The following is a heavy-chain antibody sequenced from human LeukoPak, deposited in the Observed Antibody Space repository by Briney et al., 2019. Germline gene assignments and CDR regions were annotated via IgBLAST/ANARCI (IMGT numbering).Heavy chain of an antibody. J-gene: IGHJ4*02. D-gene: IGHD3-9*01. CDR3: ARVVDILTGHDTALDY. Sequence: VASVKVSCKASGYTFTGYYMHWVRQAPGQGLEWMGWINPNSGGTNYAQKLQGRVTMTTVTSISTAYMELSRLRSDDTAVYYCARVVDILTGHDTALDYWGQGTLVTVSS. CDR1: GYTFTGYY. V-gene: IGHV1-2*02. CDR2: INPNSGGT.